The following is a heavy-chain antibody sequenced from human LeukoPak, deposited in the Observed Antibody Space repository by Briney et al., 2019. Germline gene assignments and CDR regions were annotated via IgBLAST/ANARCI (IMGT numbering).Heavy chain of an antibody. CDR1: GGSISSSSYY. J-gene: IGHJ5*02. D-gene: IGHD1-1*01. CDR2: IYYSGST. V-gene: IGHV4-39*07. Sequence: SETLSLTCSVSGGSISSSSYYWGWIRQPPGKGLEWIGNIYYSGSTYYNPSLKSRVTISVDTSKNQFSLKLRSVTAADTAVYYCARVFNLNFPSERRRAVSNWFDPWGQGTLVTVSS. CDR3: ARVFNLNFPSERRRAVSNWFDP.